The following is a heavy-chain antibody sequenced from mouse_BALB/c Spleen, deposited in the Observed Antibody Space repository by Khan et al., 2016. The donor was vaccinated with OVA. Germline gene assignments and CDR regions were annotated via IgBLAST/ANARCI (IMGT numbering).Heavy chain of an antibody. CDR1: GFAFSSYD. CDR3: ARGWGGNCYYAKDY. D-gene: IGHD2-1*01. J-gene: IGHJ4*01. V-gene: IGHV5-12-1*01. CDR2: ISSGGGST. Sequence: EVQGVESGGGLVKPGGSLKLSCAASGFAFSSYDMSWVRQTPEKGLEWVAYISSGGGSTYYPDPVKGRFTISRDNAKNTLYLQMSSLKSEDTAMFYCARGWGGNCYYAKDYWGQGTSVTVSS.